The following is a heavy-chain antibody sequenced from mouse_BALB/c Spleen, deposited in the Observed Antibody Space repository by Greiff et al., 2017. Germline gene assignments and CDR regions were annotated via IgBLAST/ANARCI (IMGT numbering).Heavy chain of an antibody. CDR1: GYSITSGYY. V-gene: IGHV3-6*02. CDR3: AREGDYYFDY. Sequence: EVKLVESGPGLVKPSQSLSLTCSVTGYSITSGYYWNWIRQFPGNKLEWMGYISYDGSNNYNPSLKNRISITRDTSKNQFFLKLTSVTTEDTATYYCAREGDYYFDYWGQGTTLTVSA. J-gene: IGHJ2*01. CDR2: ISYDGSN.